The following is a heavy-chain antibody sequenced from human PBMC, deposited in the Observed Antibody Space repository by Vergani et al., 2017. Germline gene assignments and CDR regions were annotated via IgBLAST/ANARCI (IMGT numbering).Heavy chain of an antibody. D-gene: IGHD3-16*01. CDR1: GGSIRSTFYY. CDR3: ARQFWVSQGVGAFET. CDR2: IYYSGST. J-gene: IGHJ3*02. Sequence: QLQLQESDPGLVKPSETLSLTCTVSGGSIRSTFYYWGWIRQPPGKGLEWIGTIYYSGSTYYNPSLKSRVTISVDTSKNQFSLRLTTLTAADTAVYYCARQFWVSQGVGAFETWGRGTEVSVSS. V-gene: IGHV4-39*01.